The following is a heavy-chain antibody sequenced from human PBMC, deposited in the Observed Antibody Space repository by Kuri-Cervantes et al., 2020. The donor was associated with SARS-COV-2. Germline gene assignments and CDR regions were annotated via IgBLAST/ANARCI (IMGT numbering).Heavy chain of an antibody. Sequence: GESLKISCAASGFTFSSYRMSWVCQAPGKGLEWVANIKQDGREKYYVDSVKGRFTLSRDNAKNALYLQMNRLRDEDTAVYYCAREGHEIVVVPASTPYYYYGMDVWGQGSTVTVSS. CDR2: IKQDGREK. D-gene: IGHD2-2*01. V-gene: IGHV3-7*01. CDR3: AREGHEIVVVPASTPYYYYGMDV. CDR1: GFTFSSYR. J-gene: IGHJ6*02.